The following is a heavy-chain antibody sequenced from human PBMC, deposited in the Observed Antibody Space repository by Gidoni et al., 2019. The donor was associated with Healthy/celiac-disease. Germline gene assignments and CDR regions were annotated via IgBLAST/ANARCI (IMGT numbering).Heavy chain of an antibody. V-gene: IGHV3-66*02. CDR3: ARDLSRVGWFDP. Sequence: EVQLVESGGGLVQPGGSLRLSCSASGFTVSSNYMSWVRQAPGKGLEWVSVIYSGGSTYYADSVKGRFTISRDKSKNTLYLQMNSLRAEDTAVYYCARDLSRVGWFDPWGQGTLVTVSS. J-gene: IGHJ5*02. D-gene: IGHD3-16*02. CDR1: GFTVSSNY. CDR2: IYSGGST.